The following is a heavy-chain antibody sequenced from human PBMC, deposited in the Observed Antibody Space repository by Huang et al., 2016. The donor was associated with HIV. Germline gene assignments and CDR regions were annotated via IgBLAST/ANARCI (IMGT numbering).Heavy chain of an antibody. CDR2: ICPWETDN. D-gene: IGHD3-9*01. J-gene: IGHJ6*02. CDR1: GFRFRSNW. V-gene: IGHV5-51*01. CDR3: ARLIGSPSFYYGLDV. Sequence: VHLVQSGAEVNQPGESLKISCKCFGFRFRSNWIGWVGQLPGNGLGWQRIICPWETDNSNSPAFRRQVTITVNKSMNTANLQGSSLKASETAMYNCARLIGSPSFYYGLDVWGQGTTVTVSS.